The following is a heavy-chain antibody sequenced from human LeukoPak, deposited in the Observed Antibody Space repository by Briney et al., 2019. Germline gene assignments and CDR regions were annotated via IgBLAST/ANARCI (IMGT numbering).Heavy chain of an antibody. Sequence: GGSLRLSCGASGFIFSSYWMYWVRQAPGKGLEWVANINQDGSEKDYVGSVKGRFTVSRDNAKNSLSLQMNSLRVEDTAVYYCARNSVELPYYYYYMDVWGKGTTVTVSS. CDR2: INQDGSEK. V-gene: IGHV3-7*01. D-gene: IGHD1-7*01. CDR3: ARNSVELPYYYYYMDV. CDR1: GFIFSSYW. J-gene: IGHJ6*03.